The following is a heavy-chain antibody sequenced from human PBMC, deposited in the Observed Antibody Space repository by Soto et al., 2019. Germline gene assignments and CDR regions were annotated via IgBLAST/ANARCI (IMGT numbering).Heavy chain of an antibody. J-gene: IGHJ5*02. Sequence: QVQLVQSGAEVKKPGASVKVSCKASGYTFTSYGISWVRQAPGQGLEWMGWISAYNGNTNYAQKLQGRVTMTTDTSTSTAYMELRSLRSDDTAVYYCAGHSSIWHFRWNNWFDPWGQGTLVTVSS. V-gene: IGHV1-18*01. CDR3: AGHSSIWHFRWNNWFDP. D-gene: IGHD6-13*01. CDR2: ISAYNGNT. CDR1: GYTFTSYG.